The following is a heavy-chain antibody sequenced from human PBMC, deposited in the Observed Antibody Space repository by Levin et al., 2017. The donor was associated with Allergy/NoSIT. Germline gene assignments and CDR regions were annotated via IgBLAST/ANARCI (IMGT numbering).Heavy chain of an antibody. CDR3: ARGAAYYYGSGSLTHDY. Sequence: GESLKISCAASGFTFSSYAMHWVRQAPGKGLEWVAVISYDGSNKYYADSVKGRFTISRDNSKNTLYLQMNSLRAEDTAVYYCARGAAYYYGSGSLTHDYWGQGTLVTVSS. CDR2: ISYDGSNK. J-gene: IGHJ4*02. D-gene: IGHD3-10*01. V-gene: IGHV3-30-3*01. CDR1: GFTFSSYA.